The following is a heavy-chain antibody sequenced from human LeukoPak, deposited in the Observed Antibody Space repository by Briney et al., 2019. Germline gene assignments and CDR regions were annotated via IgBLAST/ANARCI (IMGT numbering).Heavy chain of an antibody. D-gene: IGHD1-26*01. CDR3: ARAGPDVGGSYDRWFDP. CDR1: GFAINTNY. Sequence: GGSLRLSCVASGFAINTNYMNWVRQAPGKELEWVSITYFGGTTYYADSVKGRFTISRDNAKNSLYLQMNSLRAEDTAVYYCARAGPDVGGSYDRWFDPWGQGTLVTVSS. V-gene: IGHV3-53*01. CDR2: TYFGGTT. J-gene: IGHJ5*02.